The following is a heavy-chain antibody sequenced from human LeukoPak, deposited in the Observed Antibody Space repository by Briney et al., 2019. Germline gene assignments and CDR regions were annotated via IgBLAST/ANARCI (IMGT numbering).Heavy chain of an antibody. D-gene: IGHD5-12*01. V-gene: IGHV4-4*07. J-gene: IGHJ4*02. CDR3: ARDSSGYSDRPRWEY. CDR1: GGSLSSYY. CDR2: IYTSGST. Sequence: SETLSLTCTVSGGSLSSYYWSWIRQPAGKGLEWIGRIYTSGSTNYNPSLKSRVTMSVDTSKNQFSLKLSSVTAADTAVYYCARDSSGYSDRPRWEYWDQGTLVTVSS.